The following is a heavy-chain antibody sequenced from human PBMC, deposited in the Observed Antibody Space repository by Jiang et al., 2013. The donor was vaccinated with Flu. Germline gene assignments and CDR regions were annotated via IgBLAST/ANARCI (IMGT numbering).Heavy chain of an antibody. Sequence: DYAQIFQGRVTIIADRSTSTAYMDLSSLRSEDTAVYYCARSSWDTGYGPFEYWGQGTLVTVSS. J-gene: IGHJ4*02. CDR3: ARSSWDTGYGPFEY. D-gene: IGHD5-18*01. V-gene: IGHV1-69*02.